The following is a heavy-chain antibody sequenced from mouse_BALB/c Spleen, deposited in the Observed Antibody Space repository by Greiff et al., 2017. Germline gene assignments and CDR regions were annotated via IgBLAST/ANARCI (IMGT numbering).Heavy chain of an antibody. J-gene: IGHJ4*01. CDR1: GFTFSSYT. Sequence: EVQVVESGGGLVQPGGSLKLSCAASGFTFSSYTMSWVRQTPEKRLEWVAYISNGGGSTYYPDTVKGRFTISRDNAKNTLYLQMSSLKSEDTAMYYCARRMITTKGSAMDYWGQGTSVTVSS. CDR2: ISNGGGST. V-gene: IGHV5-12-2*01. D-gene: IGHD2-4*01. CDR3: ARRMITTKGSAMDY.